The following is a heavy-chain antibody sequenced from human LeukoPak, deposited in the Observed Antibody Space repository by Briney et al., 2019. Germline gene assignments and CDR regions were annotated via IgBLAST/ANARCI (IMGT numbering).Heavy chain of an antibody. J-gene: IGHJ4*02. V-gene: IGHV3-7*04. CDR2: MNQVGNER. D-gene: IGHD3-16*01. CDR1: KFTFSSYF. Sequence: GGSLRLSCAASKFTFSSYFMTWVRQAPGRGLEWVAYMNQVGNERKYVDSVKGRLTISRDNAQNSLYLQMNSLRVEDTAVYYCARGTYYYEFWGQGTLVTVSS. CDR3: ARGTYYYEF.